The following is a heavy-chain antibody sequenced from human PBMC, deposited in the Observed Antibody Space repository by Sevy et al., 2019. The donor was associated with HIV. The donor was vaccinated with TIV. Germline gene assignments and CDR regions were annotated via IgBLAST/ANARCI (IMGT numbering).Heavy chain of an antibody. Sequence: GGSLRLSCAASHFTFSDAWMNWVRQAPGKGLEWVGRIKSKIDGGTTDFAEPVKGRFTVSRDDSKNTLYLQMNSLKTEDTAFYYCTTSFLVSVTSYFDNWGQGTLVTVSS. J-gene: IGHJ4*02. CDR2: IKSKIDGGTT. CDR1: HFTFSDAW. D-gene: IGHD1-26*01. CDR3: TTSFLVSVTSYFDN. V-gene: IGHV3-15*07.